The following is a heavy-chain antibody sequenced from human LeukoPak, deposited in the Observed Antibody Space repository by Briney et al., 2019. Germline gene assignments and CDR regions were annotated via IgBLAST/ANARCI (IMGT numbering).Heavy chain of an antibody. D-gene: IGHD4-17*01. CDR3: ARDHDYGDYNTQDLFVY. CDR2: ISAYNGNT. V-gene: IGHV1-18*01. J-gene: IGHJ4*02. CDR1: GYTFTNYG. Sequence: GASVKVSCKASGYTFTNYGISWVRQAPGQGLEWMGWISAYNGNTNYAQKFQGRVTMTTDTSTSTAYMELRSLRSDDTAVYYCARDHDYGDYNTQDLFVYWGQGTLVTVSS.